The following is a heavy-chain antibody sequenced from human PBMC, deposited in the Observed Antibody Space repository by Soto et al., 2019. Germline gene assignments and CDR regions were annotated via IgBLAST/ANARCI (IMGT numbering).Heavy chain of an antibody. J-gene: IGHJ4*02. CDR2: IIPILGIA. V-gene: IGHV1-69*02. D-gene: IGHD2-21*01. CDR1: GGTFSSYT. CDR3: ASVAVEGTGLDY. Sequence: QVQLVQSGAEVKKPGSSVKVSCKASGGTFSSYTISWVRQAPGQGLEWMGRIIPILGIANYAQKFQGRVTITADKSTGTAYMERCSLRSEDTAVDYCASVAVEGTGLDYWGEGSLVTVSS.